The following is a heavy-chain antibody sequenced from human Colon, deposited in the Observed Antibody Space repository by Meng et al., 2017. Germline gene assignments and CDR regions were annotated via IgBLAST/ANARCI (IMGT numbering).Heavy chain of an antibody. CDR1: GFSFTTYE. CDR3: AAKLRGIYPFDY. D-gene: IGHD3-16*01. CDR2: IDASGRDT. Sequence: QRVEAGGGWIQPGGSLRPSCAASGFSFTTYEMSWVRRAPGKGLEWVSAIDASGRDTFYAESVKGRFTISRDNSKDTLFLQMSSLRGEDTAIYYCAAKLRGIYPFDYWGQGTLVTVPS. J-gene: IGHJ4*02. V-gene: IGHV3-23*04.